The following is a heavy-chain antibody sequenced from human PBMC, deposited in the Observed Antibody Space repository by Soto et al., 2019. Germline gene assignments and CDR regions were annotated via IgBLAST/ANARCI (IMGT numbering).Heavy chain of an antibody. CDR1: GGSISSGY. J-gene: IGHJ5*02. Sequence: TCSVSGGSISSGYWTWIRQPPGKGLEWIGYIYYGGSINYNPSLKSRVIISVDTAKNQFSLRLSSVTAADTAVYYCTGAYYDINGYSLDPWGQGTSVTVSS. CDR2: IYYGGSI. CDR3: TGAYYDINGYSLDP. D-gene: IGHD3-22*01. V-gene: IGHV4-59*01.